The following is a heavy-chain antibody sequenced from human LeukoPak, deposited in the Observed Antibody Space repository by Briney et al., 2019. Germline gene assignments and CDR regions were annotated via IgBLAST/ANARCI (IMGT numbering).Heavy chain of an antibody. CDR1: GFTLSSYA. CDR2: ISGSGGST. V-gene: IGHV3-23*01. Sequence: GGSLRLSCVASGFTLSSYAMSWVRQAPGKGLEWVSAISGSGGSTYYADSVKGRFTISRDNSKNTLYLQMNSLRAEDTAVYYCAKADYGDYGRLAFDIWGQGTMVTVSS. CDR3: AKADYGDYGRLAFDI. D-gene: IGHD4-17*01. J-gene: IGHJ3*02.